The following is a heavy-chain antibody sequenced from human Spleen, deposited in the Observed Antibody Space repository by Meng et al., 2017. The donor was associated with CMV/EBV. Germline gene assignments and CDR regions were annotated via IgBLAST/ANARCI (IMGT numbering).Heavy chain of an antibody. Sequence: GESLKISCAATGFTFSNYTMHWVRQAPGKGLEWVSVISYDGSNEYYSDSVKGRFTVSRDNSKNTVYVQMNGLRAEDTAVYYCGRSRAYCGADCQPPDYWGQGTLVTVSS. V-gene: IGHV3-30*03. CDR1: GFTFSNYT. CDR2: ISYDGSNE. J-gene: IGHJ4*02. CDR3: GRSRAYCGADCQPPDY. D-gene: IGHD2-21*01.